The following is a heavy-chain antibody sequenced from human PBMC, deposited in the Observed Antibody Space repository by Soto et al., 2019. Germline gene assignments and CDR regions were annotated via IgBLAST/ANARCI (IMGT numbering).Heavy chain of an antibody. V-gene: IGHV1-69*01. CDR3: ARDPFGVVIMRAYYYYGMDV. CDR2: IIPIFGTA. Sequence: QVQLVQSGAEVKKPGSSVKVSCKASGGTFSSYAISWVRQAPGQGLEWMGGIIPIFGTANYAQKFQGRVTITADESTSTAYMELSSLRSEETAVYYCARDPFGVVIMRAYYYYGMDVWGQGTTVTVSS. J-gene: IGHJ6*02. D-gene: IGHD3-3*01. CDR1: GGTFSSYA.